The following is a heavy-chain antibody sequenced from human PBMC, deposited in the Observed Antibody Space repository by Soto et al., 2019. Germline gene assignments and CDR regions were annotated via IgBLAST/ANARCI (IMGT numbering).Heavy chain of an antibody. J-gene: IGHJ4*02. CDR2: ISGYNGST. D-gene: IGHD3-22*01. CDR3: ARVDYYDSSGYYGY. CDR1: GYTFTIYG. V-gene: IGHV1-18*04. Sequence: QVQLVQSGAEVKKPGASVKVSCKASGYTFTIYGISWVRQAPGQGLEWMGWISGYNGSTDYAQNLQDRVTLTTDASTSSVYMELRSLRSDDTAVYYSARVDYYDSSGYYGYWGQGTLITVSS.